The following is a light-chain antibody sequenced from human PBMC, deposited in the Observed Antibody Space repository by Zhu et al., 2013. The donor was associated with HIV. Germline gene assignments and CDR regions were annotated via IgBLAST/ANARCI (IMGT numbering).Light chain of an antibody. J-gene: IGKJ2*01. CDR1: QRISTF. CDR2: GAS. CDR3: QQYQTFPYS. V-gene: IGKV1-13*02. Sequence: AIQLTQSPSSLSASVGDRVTITCRASQRISTFLAWYQQKPGKAPQLLIYGASTLEGGVPSRFSASGSGTQFTLTITGLQPDDFATYYCQQYQTFPYSFGQGTKLDFK.